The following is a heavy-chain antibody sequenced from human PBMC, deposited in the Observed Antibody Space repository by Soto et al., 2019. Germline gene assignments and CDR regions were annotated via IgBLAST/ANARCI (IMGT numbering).Heavy chain of an antibody. CDR1: GYSFSTYW. D-gene: IGHD1-7*01. CDR3: ARTHDANWNYGPCNY. J-gene: IGHJ4*02. CDR2: IYPGDSDT. V-gene: IGHV5-51*01. Sequence: PGESLKISCKGSGYSFSTYWIGWVRQMPGKGLEWMGIIYPGDSDTRYSPSSQGQVTISADKSISTAYLQWSSLKASDTAMYYCARTHDANWNYGPCNYWGQGTLVTVSS.